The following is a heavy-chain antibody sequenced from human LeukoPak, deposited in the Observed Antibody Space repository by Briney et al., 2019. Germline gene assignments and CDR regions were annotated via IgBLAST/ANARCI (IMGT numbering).Heavy chain of an antibody. CDR1: GFTVSSNY. Sequence: GGSLRLSCAASGFTVSSNYMSWVRQAPGKGLEWVSVIYSGGSTYYADSVKGRFTISRDNSTNTLYLQVNSLRAEDTAVYYCARDLSSGYGFDYWGQGTLVTVSS. CDR3: ARDLSSGYGFDY. CDR2: IYSGGST. V-gene: IGHV3-66*01. J-gene: IGHJ4*02. D-gene: IGHD3-22*01.